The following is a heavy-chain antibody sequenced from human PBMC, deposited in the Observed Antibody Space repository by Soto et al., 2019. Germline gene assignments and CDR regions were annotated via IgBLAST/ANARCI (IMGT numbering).Heavy chain of an antibody. J-gene: IGHJ4*02. CDR3: ARVIWFGMLYGFDY. D-gene: IGHD3-10*01. CDR2: IYYSGST. Sequence: LSETLSLTCTVSGGSISSNSYYWGWIRQPPGKGLEWIGYIYYSGSTYYNPSLKSRVTISIDTSKNQFSLNLSSVTAADTAVYYCARVIWFGMLYGFDYWGQGTLVTVSS. CDR1: GGSISSNSYY. V-gene: IGHV4-39*01.